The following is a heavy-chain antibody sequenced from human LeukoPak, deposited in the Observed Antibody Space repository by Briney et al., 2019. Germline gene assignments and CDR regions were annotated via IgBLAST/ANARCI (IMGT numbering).Heavy chain of an antibody. D-gene: IGHD3/OR15-3a*01. Sequence: GGSLRLSCAASGFIFSDYYMSWIRQAPGKGLEWVSYISSNSRYTNYADSVKGRFTTSRDNAKNSLYLEMNSLRAEDTAVYYCARWTSYYFDHWGQGTLVTVSS. CDR3: ARWTSYYFDH. CDR2: ISSNSRYT. CDR1: GFIFSDYY. V-gene: IGHV3-11*03. J-gene: IGHJ4*02.